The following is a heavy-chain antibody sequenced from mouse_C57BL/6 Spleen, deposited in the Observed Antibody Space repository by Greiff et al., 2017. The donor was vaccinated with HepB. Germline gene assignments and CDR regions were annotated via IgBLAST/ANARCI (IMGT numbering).Heavy chain of an antibody. D-gene: IGHD1-1*01. J-gene: IGHJ1*03. Sequence: VQLQQSGAELVKPGASVKLSCTASGFNIKDYYMHWVKQRTEQGLEWIGRIDPEDGETKYVPKFQGKATITADTSSNTAYLQLSSLTSEDTAVYYCARKVYYGSSYEYFDVWGTGTTVTVSS. V-gene: IGHV14-2*01. CDR3: ARKVYYGSSYEYFDV. CDR2: IDPEDGET. CDR1: GFNIKDYY.